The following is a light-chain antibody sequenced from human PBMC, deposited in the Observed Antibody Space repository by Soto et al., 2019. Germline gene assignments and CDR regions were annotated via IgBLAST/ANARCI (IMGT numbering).Light chain of an antibody. J-gene: IGKJ1*01. Sequence: DIQMTQSPSAMSASVGDRVTITCRASQGINDNLAWFQQKPGQVPKRLIYGAFSLQRGVPSRFSGSESWTEFSLTTGSLKPEDYGTYYSLQHNTFPWTFGQGTKVYI. V-gene: IGKV1-17*03. CDR1: QGINDN. CDR2: GAF. CDR3: LQHNTFPWT.